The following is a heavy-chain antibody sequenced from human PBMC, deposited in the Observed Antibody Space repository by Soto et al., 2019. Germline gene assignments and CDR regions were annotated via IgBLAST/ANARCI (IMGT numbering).Heavy chain of an antibody. CDR3: ARARAPPVTITGSTCYYYGMDV. CDR1: GGTFSNYA. CDR2: TIPLFDTT. Sequence: QVQLLQSGAEVKKPGSSVKVSCKASGGTFSNYAISWVRQAPGPGREWMGGTIPLFDTTNYAQKFQVRVTMTADESTRTASMVLNSLRFEDTAVYYCARARAPPVTITGSTCYYYGMDVWGQGTTVTVSS. V-gene: IGHV1-69*01. J-gene: IGHJ6*02. D-gene: IGHD4-4*01.